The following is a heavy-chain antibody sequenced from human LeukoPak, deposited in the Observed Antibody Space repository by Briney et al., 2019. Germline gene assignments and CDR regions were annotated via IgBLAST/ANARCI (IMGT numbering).Heavy chain of an antibody. J-gene: IGHJ3*02. Sequence: SETLSLTYTVSGGSISSYYWSWIRQPPGKGLEWIGYIYYSGSTNYNPSLKSRVTISVDTSKNQFSLKLTSVTAADTAVYYCASRGVAAAYDAFDIWGQGTMVTVSS. CDR2: IYYSGST. D-gene: IGHD6-13*01. CDR1: GGSISSYY. CDR3: ASRGVAAAYDAFDI. V-gene: IGHV4-59*08.